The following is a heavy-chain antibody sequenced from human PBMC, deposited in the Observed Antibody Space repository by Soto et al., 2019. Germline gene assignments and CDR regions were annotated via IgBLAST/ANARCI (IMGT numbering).Heavy chain of an antibody. CDR2: ISAYNGNT. V-gene: IGHV1-18*01. D-gene: IGHD6-13*01. J-gene: IGHJ4*02. Sequence: ASVKVSCKTSGYTFTSYGISWVRQAPGQGLEWMGWISAYNGNTNYAQRLQGRVTMTRDTSTSTAYMGLRSLRSDDTAVYYCARYTSSWCFDYWGQGTLVTVS. CDR1: GYTFTSYG. CDR3: ARYTSSWCFDY.